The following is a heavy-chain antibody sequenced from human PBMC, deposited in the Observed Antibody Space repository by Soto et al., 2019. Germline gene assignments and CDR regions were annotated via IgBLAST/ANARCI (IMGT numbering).Heavy chain of an antibody. V-gene: IGHV4-59*01. CDR3: ARDLGGYYDSSGYSLDY. CDR2: IYYSGST. D-gene: IGHD3-22*01. CDR1: GGSISSYY. J-gene: IGHJ4*02. Sequence: PSETLSLTCTVSGGSISSYYWSWIRQPPGKGLEWIGYIYYSGSTNYNPSLKSRVTISVDTSKNQFSLKLSSVTAADTAVYYCARDLGGYYDSSGYSLDYWGQGTLVTVSS.